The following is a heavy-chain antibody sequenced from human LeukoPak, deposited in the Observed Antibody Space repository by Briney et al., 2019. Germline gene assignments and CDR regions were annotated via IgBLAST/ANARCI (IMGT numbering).Heavy chain of an antibody. Sequence: GGSLRLSCAASGYTFTGYYMHWVRQAPGQGLEWMGWINPNSGGTNYAQNFQGRVTMTRDTSISTSYMELSRLRSDDTAVYYCARAWLRLNPYFDYWGQGTLVTVSS. CDR1: GYTFTGYY. CDR3: ARAWLRLNPYFDY. D-gene: IGHD5-12*01. J-gene: IGHJ4*02. V-gene: IGHV1-2*02. CDR2: INPNSGGT.